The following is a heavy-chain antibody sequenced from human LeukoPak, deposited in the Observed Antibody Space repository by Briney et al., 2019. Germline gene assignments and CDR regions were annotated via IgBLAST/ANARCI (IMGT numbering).Heavy chain of an antibody. CDR1: GVSISSYY. D-gene: IGHD3-22*01. V-gene: IGHV4-4*07. J-gene: IGHJ6*03. Sequence: SETLSLTCTVSGVSISSYYWSWIRQPAGKGLEWIGRIYTSGSTNYNPSLKSRVTMSVDTSKNQFSLKLSSVTAADTAVYYCARDGYYYDSSGYYYYYYMDVWGKGTTVTISS. CDR3: ARDGYYYDSSGYYYYYYMDV. CDR2: IYTSGST.